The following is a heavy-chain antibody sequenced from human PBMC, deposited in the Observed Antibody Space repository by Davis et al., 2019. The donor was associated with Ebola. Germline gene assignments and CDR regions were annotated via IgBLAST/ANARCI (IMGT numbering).Heavy chain of an antibody. CDR1: GYTFTSYD. V-gene: IGHV1-8*01. D-gene: IGHD3-3*01. CDR3: ARGPSPFPYDFWSGYRFDR. CDR2: MNPNSGNT. Sequence: ASVQVSCKASGYTFTSYDINWVRQATGQGLEWMGWMNPNSGNTGYAQKFQGRVTMTRNTSISTAYMELSSLRSEDTDVYYCARGPSPFPYDFWSGYRFDRWGQGTLVTVSS. J-gene: IGHJ5*02.